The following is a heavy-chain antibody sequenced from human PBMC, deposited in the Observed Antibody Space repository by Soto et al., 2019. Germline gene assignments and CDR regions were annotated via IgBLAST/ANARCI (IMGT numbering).Heavy chain of an antibody. CDR3: ASTSFAYPANYYYYGMDV. D-gene: IGHD6-25*01. CDR1: GGTFSSYA. Sequence: QVQLVQSGAEVKKPGSSVKVSCKASGGTFSSYAISWVRQAPGQGLEWMGGIIPIFGTANYVQKFQGRVTSTADESTSTAYMELSSLRSEDTAVYYCASTSFAYPANYYYYGMDVWGQGTTVTVSS. V-gene: IGHV1-69*12. CDR2: IIPIFGTA. J-gene: IGHJ6*02.